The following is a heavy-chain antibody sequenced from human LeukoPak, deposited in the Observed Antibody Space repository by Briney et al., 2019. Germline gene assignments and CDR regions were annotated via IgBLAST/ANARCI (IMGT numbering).Heavy chain of an antibody. D-gene: IGHD1-1*01. J-gene: IGHJ4*02. CDR2: IYYSGST. CDR3: ARVSGISPFF. CDR1: GGSISSYY. Sequence: PSETLSLTCTVSGGSISSYYWSWIRQPPGKGLEWIGYIYYSGSTNYKPSLKSRVTISVDTSKNQFSLKLSSVTAADTAVYYCARVSGISPFFWGQGTLVTVSS. V-gene: IGHV4-59*08.